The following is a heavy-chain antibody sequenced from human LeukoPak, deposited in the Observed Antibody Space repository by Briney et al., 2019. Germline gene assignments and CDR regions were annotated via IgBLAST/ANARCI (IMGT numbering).Heavy chain of an antibody. V-gene: IGHV1-46*01. Sequence: ASVKVSCKASGDTFTSYFMHWVRQAPGQGLEWMGIINLSSGTATYTQKFQGRVTMTRDTSTGTAYMELSSLRSEDTAVYYCARGTILRFLEWLYYLSPSYYYYGMDVWGQGTTVTVSS. D-gene: IGHD3-3*01. CDR2: INLSSGTA. CDR3: ARGTILRFLEWLYYLSPSYYYYGMDV. CDR1: GDTFTSYF. J-gene: IGHJ6*02.